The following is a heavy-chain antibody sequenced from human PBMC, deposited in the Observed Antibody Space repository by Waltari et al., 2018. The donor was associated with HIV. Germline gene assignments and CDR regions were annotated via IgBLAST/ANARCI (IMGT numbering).Heavy chain of an antibody. D-gene: IGHD1-1*01. V-gene: IGHV3-30-3*01. Sequence: QVQVVESGGAVVQPGRSLRLSCADSGFTFSSYAMHWVRQAPGKGLVWVAVISYNETNKFYGDSVKGRFTISRDNSKNTLYLQMNSLRAEDTAVYYCARIGTYYDMDVWGQGTTVTVSS. J-gene: IGHJ6*02. CDR3: ARIGTYYDMDV. CDR2: ISYNETNK. CDR1: GFTFSSYA.